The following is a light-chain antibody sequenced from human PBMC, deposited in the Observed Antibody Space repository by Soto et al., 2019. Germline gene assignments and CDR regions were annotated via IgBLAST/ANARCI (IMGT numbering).Light chain of an antibody. CDR1: KLGDKY. CDR2: QDS. Sequence: SYELTQPPSVSVSPGQTASITCSGEKLGDKYACWYQQKPGQSPVLVIYQDSKRPSGIPERFSGSNSGNTATLTISGTQAMDEADYYCQAWDSSINYVFGTGTKLTVL. J-gene: IGLJ1*01. CDR3: QAWDSSINYV. V-gene: IGLV3-1*01.